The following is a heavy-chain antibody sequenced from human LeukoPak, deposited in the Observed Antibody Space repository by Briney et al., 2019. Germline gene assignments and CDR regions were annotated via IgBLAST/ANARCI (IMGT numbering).Heavy chain of an antibody. V-gene: IGHV3-33*01. CDR2: IWYDGSNK. D-gene: IGHD2-21*02. Sequence: PGRSLRLSCAASGFTFSSYGMHWVRQAPGKGLEWVAVIWYDGSNKYYADSVKGRFTISRDNSKNTLYLQMNSLRAEDTAVYYCARDLVSDHGDYWGQGTLVTVSS. CDR1: GFTFSSYG. CDR3: ARDLVSDHGDY. J-gene: IGHJ4*02.